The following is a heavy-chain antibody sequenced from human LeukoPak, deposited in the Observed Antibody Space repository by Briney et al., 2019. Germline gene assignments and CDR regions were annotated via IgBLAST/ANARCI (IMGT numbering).Heavy chain of an antibody. V-gene: IGHV3-21*01. CDR2: ISSSSSYI. D-gene: IGHD6-13*01. CDR3: ASLWGIAAAGSTPDY. J-gene: IGHJ4*02. CDR1: GFTFSNYA. Sequence: GGSLRLSCAASGFTFSNYAMTWVRQAPGKGLEWVSSISSSSSYIYYADSVKGRFTISRDNAKNSLYLQMNSLRAEDTAVYYCASLWGIAAAGSTPDYWGQGTLVTVSS.